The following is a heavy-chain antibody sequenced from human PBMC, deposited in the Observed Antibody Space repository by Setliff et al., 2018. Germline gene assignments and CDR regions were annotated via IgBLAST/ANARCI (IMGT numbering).Heavy chain of an antibody. J-gene: IGHJ4*02. CDR3: ASERESASRQTYFGS. V-gene: IGHV4-59*01. CDR1: SGSINSYY. Sequence: SETLSLTCIVSSGSINSYYWNWIRQPPGKGLEWIGYIYYSENSNYDTNYNPSLKSRVTILSDTSKNQFSLILSSVTAADTAVYYCASERESASRQTYFGSWGQGTLVTVSS. CDR2: IYYSENSNYDT. D-gene: IGHD2-15*01.